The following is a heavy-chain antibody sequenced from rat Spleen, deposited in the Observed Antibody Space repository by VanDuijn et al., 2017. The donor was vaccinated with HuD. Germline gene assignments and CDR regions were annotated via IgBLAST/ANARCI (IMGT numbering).Heavy chain of an antibody. D-gene: IGHD4-6*01. CDR3: TRGTYFRH. V-gene: IGHV5-22*01. Sequence: EVQLVESGGGLVQPGRSMKLSCAASGLSFSNYDMAWVRQAPTKGLEWVASISYDGTATYYRDSVKGRFTLSRDNAKSTLYLQMNSPTSEDTATYYCTRGTYFRHWGQGVMVTVSS. CDR2: ISYDGTAT. CDR1: GLSFSNYD. J-gene: IGHJ2*01.